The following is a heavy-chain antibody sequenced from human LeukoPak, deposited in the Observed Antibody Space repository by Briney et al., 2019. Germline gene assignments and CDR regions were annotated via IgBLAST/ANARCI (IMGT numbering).Heavy chain of an antibody. Sequence: GGSLRLSCAASGFTFSSYWMSWVRQAPGKGLEWVANIKQDGSEKYYVDSVKGRFTISRDNAKNSLYLQLNSLRAEDTAVYYCARDYDEWISYGMDVWGQGTTVTVSS. D-gene: IGHD3-16*01. J-gene: IGHJ6*02. CDR2: IKQDGSEK. CDR1: GFTFSSYW. V-gene: IGHV3-7*01. CDR3: ARDYDEWISYGMDV.